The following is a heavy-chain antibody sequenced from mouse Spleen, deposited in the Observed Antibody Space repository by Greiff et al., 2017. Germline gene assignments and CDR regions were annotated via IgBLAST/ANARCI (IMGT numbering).Heavy chain of an antibody. Sequence: EVKVEESGGGLVKPGGSLKLSCAASGFTFSSYTMSWVRQTPEKRLEWVATISSGGSYTYYPDSVKGRFTISRDNAKNTLYLQMSSLKSEDTAMYYCTRGGIDYWGQGTTLTVSS. CDR3: TRGGIDY. CDR1: GFTFSSYT. J-gene: IGHJ2*01. CDR2: ISSGGSYT. V-gene: IGHV5-6-4*01.